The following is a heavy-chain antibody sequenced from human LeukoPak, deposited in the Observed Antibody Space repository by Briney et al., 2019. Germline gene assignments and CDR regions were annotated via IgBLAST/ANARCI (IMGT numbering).Heavy chain of an antibody. CDR1: GYSFTSYR. V-gene: IGHV5-51*01. Sequence: GESLNFSCKASGYSFTSYRIGGVRPMSGKGLEWMGIISPGDSATSYQTSFQGQVTISADTSITTAYVQWSSRKASAPAMYTWARSIVVVPAAPGYDYWGQENRVTLSS. CDR3: ARSIVVVPAAPGYDY. CDR2: ISPGDSAT. J-gene: IGHJ4*02. D-gene: IGHD2-2*01.